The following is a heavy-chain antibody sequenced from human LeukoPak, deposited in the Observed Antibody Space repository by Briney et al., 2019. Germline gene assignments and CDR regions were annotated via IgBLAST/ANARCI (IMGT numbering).Heavy chain of an antibody. J-gene: IGHJ4*02. CDR3: AKTMVRGVTTRADY. CDR1: GFTFSSYS. D-gene: IGHD3-10*01. V-gene: IGHV3-21*01. Sequence: GGSLRLSCAASGFTFSSYSMNWVRQAPGKGLEWVSSISSSSSYIYYADSVKGRFTISRDNAKNSLYLQMNSLRAEDTAVYYCAKTMVRGVTTRADYWGQGTLVTVSS. CDR2: ISSSSSYI.